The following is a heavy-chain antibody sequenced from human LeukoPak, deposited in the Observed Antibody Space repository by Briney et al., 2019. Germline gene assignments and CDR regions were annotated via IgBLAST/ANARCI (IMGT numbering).Heavy chain of an antibody. CDR2: ISWNSGSI. V-gene: IGHV3-9*01. J-gene: IGHJ4*02. CDR3: ARGTSAADY. D-gene: IGHD6-13*01. CDR1: GFTFDDYA. Sequence: PGGSLRLSCAASGFTFDDYAMYWVRQAPGKGLEWVSGISWNSGSIGYADSVKGRFTIPRDDAKNSLYLQMNSLRAEDTAVYYCARGTSAADYWGQGTLVTVSS.